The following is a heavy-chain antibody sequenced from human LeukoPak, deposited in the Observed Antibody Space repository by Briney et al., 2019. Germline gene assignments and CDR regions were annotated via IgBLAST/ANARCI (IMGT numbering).Heavy chain of an antibody. Sequence: GGSLRLSCTASGFTLSDYSLNWVRQAPGKGLEWVSFISYDGSDKSYADSVKGRFSISRDNSKNTVYLQMNSLRVEDAALYYCAKAPPIITLIGFGYYFDSWGLGTLVTVSS. J-gene: IGHJ4*02. V-gene: IGHV3-30-3*01. CDR1: GFTLSDYS. D-gene: IGHD3-22*01. CDR3: AKAPPIITLIGFGYYFDS. CDR2: ISYDGSDK.